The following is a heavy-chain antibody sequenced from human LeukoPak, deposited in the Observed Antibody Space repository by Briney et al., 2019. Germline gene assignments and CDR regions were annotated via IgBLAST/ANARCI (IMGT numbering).Heavy chain of an antibody. V-gene: IGHV3-30*03. Sequence: GRSLRLSCAASGFTFSTYGMHWVRQAPGKGLEWVAVISFDGNNEYYADSVKGRFTISRDNSKNTVYLQMNSLRAEDTAVYYCARDRITNSFDYWGQGTLVTVSS. D-gene: IGHD1-1*01. J-gene: IGHJ4*02. CDR1: GFTFSTYG. CDR2: ISFDGNNE. CDR3: ARDRITNSFDY.